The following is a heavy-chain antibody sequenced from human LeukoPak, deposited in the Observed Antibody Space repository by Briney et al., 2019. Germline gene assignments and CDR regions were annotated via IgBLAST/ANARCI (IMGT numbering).Heavy chain of an antibody. J-gene: IGHJ4*02. D-gene: IGHD3-9*01. CDR2: IYYSGTT. Sequence: SETLSLTCSVAGGSINSNSHHWDWIRQAPGKGLEWIGNIYYSGTTSYNPSLKRRVTISVDTSKNQFSLRLSSVTAADTAVYYCARRGDILTDYAFDYWGQGTLVTVSS. V-gene: IGHV4-39*01. CDR1: GGSINSNSHH. CDR3: ARRGDILTDYAFDY.